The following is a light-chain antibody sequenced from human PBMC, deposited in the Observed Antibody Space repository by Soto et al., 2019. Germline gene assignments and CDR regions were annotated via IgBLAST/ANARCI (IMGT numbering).Light chain of an antibody. J-gene: IGKJ2*01. CDR3: QQYDTSSTT. CDR1: ETVRNNY. Sequence: EIVLTQSPDTLSLSPGERATLSCRASETVRNNYVTWYQQKPGQAPRLLISVASSRATGIPDRFSASGSGTDFTLNISRVEAEDFAVYYCQQYDTSSTTFGQGTKLETK. V-gene: IGKV3-20*01. CDR2: VAS.